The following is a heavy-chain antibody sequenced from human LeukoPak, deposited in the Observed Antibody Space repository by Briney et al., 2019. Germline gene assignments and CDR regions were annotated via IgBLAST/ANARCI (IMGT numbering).Heavy chain of an antibody. J-gene: IGHJ4*02. Sequence: SETLSLTCTVSGGSISSYYWSWIRQPPGKGLEWIGYIYYSGSTNYNPSLKSRVTISVETSKNQFSLKLSSVTAADTAVYYCARDGGDADRGFDYWGQGTLVTVSS. CDR1: GGSISSYY. V-gene: IGHV4-59*12. CDR3: ARDGGDADRGFDY. D-gene: IGHD2-21*02. CDR2: IYYSGST.